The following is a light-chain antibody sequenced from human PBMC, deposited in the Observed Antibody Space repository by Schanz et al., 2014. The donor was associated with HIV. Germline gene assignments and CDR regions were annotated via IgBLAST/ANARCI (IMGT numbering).Light chain of an antibody. J-gene: IGLJ3*02. CDR1: SSDVGGYNY. CDR2: DIT. CDR3: TSYTSTNTWV. V-gene: IGLV2-14*03. Sequence: QSALTQPPSASGSPGQSITISCTGTSSDVGGYNYVSWYQQHPGKAPKLMIYDITKRPSGVSNRFSGSKSGNTASLTISGLQAEDEAEYYCTSYTSTNTWVFGGGTKLTVL.